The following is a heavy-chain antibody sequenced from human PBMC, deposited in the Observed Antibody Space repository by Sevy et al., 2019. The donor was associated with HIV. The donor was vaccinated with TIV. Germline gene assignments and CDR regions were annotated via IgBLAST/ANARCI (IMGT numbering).Heavy chain of an antibody. D-gene: IGHD6-13*01. J-gene: IGHJ4*02. V-gene: IGHV3-21*01. Sequence: GGSLRLSCAASGFTFSSYSMNWVRQAPGKGLEWVSSISSSSSYIYYADSVKGRFTISRDNAKNSLYLQMNSLRAEDTAVYYCARDPRRAGAGTRYFDYWGQGTLVTVSS. CDR3: ARDPRRAGAGTRYFDY. CDR1: GFTFSSYS. CDR2: ISSSSSYI.